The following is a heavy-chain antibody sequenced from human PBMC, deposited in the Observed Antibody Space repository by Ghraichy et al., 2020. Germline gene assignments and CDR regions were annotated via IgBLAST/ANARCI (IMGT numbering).Heavy chain of an antibody. D-gene: IGHD1-26*01. CDR2: INHSGST. J-gene: IGHJ4*02. V-gene: IGHV4-34*01. CDR1: GGSFSGYY. CDR3: ARALANRSYSQLDY. Sequence: SETLSLTCAVYGGSFSGYYWSWIRQPPGKGLEWIGEINHSGSTNYNPSLKSRVTISVDTSKNQFSLKLSAVTAADTAVYYCARALANRSYSQLDYWGQGTLVTVSS.